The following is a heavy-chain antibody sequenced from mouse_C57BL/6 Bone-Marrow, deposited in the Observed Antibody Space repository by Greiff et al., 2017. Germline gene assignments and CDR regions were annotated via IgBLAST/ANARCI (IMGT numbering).Heavy chain of an antibody. J-gene: IGHJ2*01. V-gene: IGHV1-72*01. D-gene: IGHD1-1*01. CDR1: GYTFTSYW. Sequence: QVQLQQPGAELVKPGASVKLSCKASGYTFTSYWMHWVKQRPGRGLEWIGRIDPNSGGTKYNEKFKGKATLTVDKPSSTAYMQLSSLTSEDSAVYYCARGIYYGIYYFDYWGQGTTLTVSS. CDR3: ARGIYYGIYYFDY. CDR2: IDPNSGGT.